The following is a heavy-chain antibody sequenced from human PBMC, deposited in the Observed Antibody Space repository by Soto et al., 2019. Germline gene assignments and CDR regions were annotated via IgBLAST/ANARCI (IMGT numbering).Heavy chain of an antibody. CDR2: IYYSGST. CDR3: ARGTRAYDSSGYYYFDY. V-gene: IGHV4-30-2*05. CDR1: GGSISSGGYS. D-gene: IGHD3-22*01. J-gene: IGHJ4*02. Sequence: KSSETLSLTCAVSGGSISSGGYSWSWIRQPPGKGLEWIGYIYYSGSTYYNPSLKSRVTISVDTSKNQFSLKLSSVTAADTAVYYCARGTRAYDSSGYYYFDYWGQGTLVTVSS.